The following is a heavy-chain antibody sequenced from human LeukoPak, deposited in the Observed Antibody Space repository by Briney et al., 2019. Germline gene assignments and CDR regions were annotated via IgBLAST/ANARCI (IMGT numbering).Heavy chain of an antibody. CDR2: INPNSGGA. J-gene: IGHJ6*02. CDR3: ARRKDGVDV. Sequence: GASVKVSCKTSGYTFTGYYIQWVRQAPGQGLEWMGWINPNSGGASYVQKFQGRVTMTSDTSISTAYLQWSSLKASDTATYYCARRKDGVDVWGQGTTVTVSS. V-gene: IGHV1-2*02. CDR1: GYTFTGYY.